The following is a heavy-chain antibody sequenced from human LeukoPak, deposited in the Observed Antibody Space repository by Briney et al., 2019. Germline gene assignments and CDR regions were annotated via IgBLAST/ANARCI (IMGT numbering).Heavy chain of an antibody. V-gene: IGHV3-30*03. CDR2: ISYDGSNK. CDR3: TREGILAGVDY. D-gene: IGHD6-13*01. Sequence: PGRSLRLSCAASGFTFSSYGMHWVRQAPGKGVEWVAVISYDGSNKYYADSVKGRFTISRDNSRNTLYLQMNSLRAEDTAVYFCTREGILAGVDYWGQGTLVTVSS. CDR1: GFTFSSYG. J-gene: IGHJ4*02.